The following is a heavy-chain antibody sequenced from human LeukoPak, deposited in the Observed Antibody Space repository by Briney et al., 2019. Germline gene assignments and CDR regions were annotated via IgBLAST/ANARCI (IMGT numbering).Heavy chain of an antibody. CDR2: IYTSGST. J-gene: IGHJ6*02. CDR3: AREGVEVPAAMDYYYYYYGMDV. Sequence: SETLSLTCTVSGGSISSYYWSWIRQPAGKGLEWIGRIYTSGSTNYNPSLKSRVTMSVDTSKNQFSLKLSSVTAADTAVYYCAREGVEVPAAMDYYYYYYGMDVWGQGTTVTVSS. CDR1: GGSISSYY. V-gene: IGHV4-4*07. D-gene: IGHD2-2*01.